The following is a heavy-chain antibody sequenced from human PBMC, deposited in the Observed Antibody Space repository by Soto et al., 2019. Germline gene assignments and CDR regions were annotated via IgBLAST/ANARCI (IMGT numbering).Heavy chain of an antibody. CDR2: IIPIFGTA. J-gene: IGHJ4*02. CDR1: GGTFSSYA. D-gene: IGHD6-6*01. CDR3: ARVGQLEYYFDY. V-gene: IGHV1-69*13. Sequence: ASVKVSCKASGGTFSSYAISWVRQAPGQGLEWMGGIIPIFGTANYAQKFQGRVTITADESTSTAYMELSSLRSEDTAVYYCARVGQLEYYFDYWGQGTLVTVSS.